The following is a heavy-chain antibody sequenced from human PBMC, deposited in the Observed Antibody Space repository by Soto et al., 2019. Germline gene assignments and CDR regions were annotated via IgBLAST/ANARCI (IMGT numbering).Heavy chain of an antibody. CDR1: GYTFTSYY. Sequence: ASVKVSCTAAGYTFTSYYMHWVRQAPGQGLEWMGIINPSGGSTSYAQKFQGRVTMTRDTSTSTVYMELSSLRSEDTAVYYCARDPGGDDVWSGYPSLDVWGQGINVT. V-gene: IGHV1-46*01. J-gene: IGHJ6*02. CDR2: INPSGGST. D-gene: IGHD3-3*01. CDR3: ARDPGGDDVWSGYPSLDV.